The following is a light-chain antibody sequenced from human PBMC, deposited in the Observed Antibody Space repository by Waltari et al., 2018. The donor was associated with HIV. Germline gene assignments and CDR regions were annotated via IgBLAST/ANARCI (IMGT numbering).Light chain of an antibody. J-gene: IGKJ1*01. V-gene: IGKV3-20*01. Sequence: EIVFTQSPGTLSLSPGERATLSCRASQSVSSSFLAWYQQKPGQAPRLLIYDASNRATGIPDRFSGSGSGTDFSLTISRLEPEDFAVYYCQQYNISPRTFGQGTRVEIK. CDR3: QQYNISPRT. CDR1: QSVSSSF. CDR2: DAS.